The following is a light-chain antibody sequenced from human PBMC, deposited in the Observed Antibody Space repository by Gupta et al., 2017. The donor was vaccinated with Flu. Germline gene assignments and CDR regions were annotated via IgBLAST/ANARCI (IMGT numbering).Light chain of an antibody. Sequence: QSVLPQPPSASGTPGQRVTMSCSGSSANIGSNSVNGYQQLPVSAPKLLIYYNNERPSGVPDRFSGSQSGTSASLAISGLQAEDEAEYYCAAWDDSLNGVVFGGGTRVTVL. CDR2: YNN. J-gene: IGLJ2*01. CDR1: SANIGSNS. CDR3: AAWDDSLNGVV. V-gene: IGLV1-44*01.